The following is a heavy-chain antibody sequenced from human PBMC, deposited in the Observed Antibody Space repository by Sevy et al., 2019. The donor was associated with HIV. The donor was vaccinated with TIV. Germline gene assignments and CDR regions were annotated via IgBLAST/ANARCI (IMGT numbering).Heavy chain of an antibody. CDR1: GGTFVGHY. V-gene: IGHV4-34*01. D-gene: IGHD4-17*01. Sequence: SETLSLTCGVSGGTFVGHYWTWIRQTPGKGLEWIGEINHRGTANYNPSLKSRVSISVDTSNNQFSLRLNSVTAADTAVYYCARTSTLTISALDSWGQGALVTASS. CDR2: INHRGTA. CDR3: ARTSTLTISALDS. J-gene: IGHJ4*02.